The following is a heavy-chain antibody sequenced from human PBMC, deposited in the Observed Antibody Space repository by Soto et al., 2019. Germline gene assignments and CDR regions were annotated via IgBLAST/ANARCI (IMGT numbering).Heavy chain of an antibody. V-gene: IGHV5-51*01. CDR3: ARLASSHGYYYYYGMDV. CDR2: IYPGDSDT. Sequence: PGESLKISCKGSGYSFTNYWIGWVRQMPGKGLEWMGIIYPGDSDTRYSPSFQGQVTISADKSISTAYLQWSSLKASDTAMYYCARLASSHGYYYYYGMDVWGQGTTVTVSS. J-gene: IGHJ6*02. CDR1: GYSFTNYW.